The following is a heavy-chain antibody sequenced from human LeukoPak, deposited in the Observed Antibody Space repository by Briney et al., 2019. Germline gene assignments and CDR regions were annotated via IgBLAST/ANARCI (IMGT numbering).Heavy chain of an antibody. CDR3: ARSSRGDSSGYYPRYFDY. D-gene: IGHD3-22*01. CDR1: GFTVSSNY. Sequence: GGSLRLSCAASGFTVSSNYMSWVRQAPGKGLEWVSVIYSGGSTYYADSVKGRFTISRDNSKNTQYLQMNSLRAEDTAVYYCARSSRGDSSGYYPRYFDYWGQGTLVTVSS. V-gene: IGHV3-66*02. CDR2: IYSGGST. J-gene: IGHJ4*02.